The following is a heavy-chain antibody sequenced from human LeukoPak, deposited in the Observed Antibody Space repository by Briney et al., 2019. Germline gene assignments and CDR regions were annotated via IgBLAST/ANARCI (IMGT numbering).Heavy chain of an antibody. Sequence: PGGSLRLSCAASGLTFADYTMHWVRQAPGKGLEWVSLISRNGVATKYADSVRGRFTISRDNAKNSLYLQMNSLRAEDTAVYYCARAGARGSYKIERDYFDYWGQGTLVTVSS. D-gene: IGHD1-26*01. J-gene: IGHJ4*02. V-gene: IGHV3-43*01. CDR3: ARAGARGSYKIERDYFDY. CDR1: GLTFADYT. CDR2: ISRNGVAT.